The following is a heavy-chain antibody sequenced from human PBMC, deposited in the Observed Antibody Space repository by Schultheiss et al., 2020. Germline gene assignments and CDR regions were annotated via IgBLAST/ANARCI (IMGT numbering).Heavy chain of an antibody. CDR1: GFTFGSHA. D-gene: IGHD1-7*01. V-gene: IGHV3-23*01. Sequence: GESLKISCAASGFTFGSHAMSWVRQAPGRGLEWVSGISGGGSSTYYADSVQGRFTISRDNSRSTLFLQMNSLRVEDTAVYYCAKDGDELDLVGYYYYGMDVWGQGTTVTVSS. J-gene: IGHJ6*02. CDR3: AKDGDELDLVGYYYYGMDV. CDR2: ISGGGSST.